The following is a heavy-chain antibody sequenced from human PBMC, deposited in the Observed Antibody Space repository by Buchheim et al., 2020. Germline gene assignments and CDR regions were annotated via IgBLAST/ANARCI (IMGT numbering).Heavy chain of an antibody. J-gene: IGHJ4*02. CDR3: ARVRASGWYFFDF. Sequence: QVQLQGSGPRLVKPSETLSLTCTVSGGSISGYYWSWIRQPPEKGLEWIGYVSYSGTTVYEPSLERRVTISVDPPNKQFSLKLTSATASDTAVYYCARVRASGWYFFDFWGQGTL. CDR2: VSYSGTT. D-gene: IGHD6-19*01. V-gene: IGHV4-59*01. CDR1: GGSISGYY.